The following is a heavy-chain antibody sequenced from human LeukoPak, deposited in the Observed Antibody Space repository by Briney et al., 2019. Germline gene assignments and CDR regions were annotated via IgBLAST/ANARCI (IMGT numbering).Heavy chain of an antibody. CDR1: GGSISSYY. V-gene: IGHV4-59*01. CDR3: ARVGTVQLWSQASWYFDL. J-gene: IGHJ2*01. Sequence: PSETLSLTCTVSGGSISSYYWSWIRQPPGKGLEWIGYIYYSESTNYNPSLKSRVTISVDTSKNQFSLKLSSVTAADTAVYYCARVGTVQLWSQASWYFDLWGRGTLVTVSS. CDR2: IYYSEST. D-gene: IGHD5-18*01.